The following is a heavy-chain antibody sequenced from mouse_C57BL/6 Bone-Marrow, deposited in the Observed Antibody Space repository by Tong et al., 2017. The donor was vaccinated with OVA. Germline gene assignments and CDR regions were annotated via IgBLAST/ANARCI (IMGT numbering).Heavy chain of an antibody. CDR3: ARIITTVVHDFDY. CDR1: GFTFTDYY. Sequence: EVQLQESGGGLVQPGGSLSLSCAASGFTFTDYYMSWVRQPSGKALEWLGFIRNKANGYTTEYSASVKGRFTISRDKSQSILYRQMNALRAEDSATYYCARIITTVVHDFDYWGQGTNLTVSS. J-gene: IGHJ2*01. V-gene: IGHV7-3*01. D-gene: IGHD1-1*01. CDR2: IRNKANGYTT.